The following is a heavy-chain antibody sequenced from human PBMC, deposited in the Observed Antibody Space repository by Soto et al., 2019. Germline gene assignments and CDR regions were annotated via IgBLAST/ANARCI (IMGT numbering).Heavy chain of an antibody. V-gene: IGHV3-48*03. CDR3: TRGTEKEYWLTAYAFDS. J-gene: IGHJ3*02. D-gene: IGHD3-9*01. Sequence: PAESTRLSWEPSGYTGSSFQMNSVRTAHGKGLEWVSYISSSGSTIYYADSVKGRFTISRDNAKNSLYLQMNSLRSEDTAVYYGTRGTEKEYWLTAYAFDSWGQGTLV. CDR2: ISSSGSTI. CDR1: GYTGSSFQ.